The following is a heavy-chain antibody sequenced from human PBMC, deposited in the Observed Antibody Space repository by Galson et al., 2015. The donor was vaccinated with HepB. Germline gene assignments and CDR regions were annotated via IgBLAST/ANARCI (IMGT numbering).Heavy chain of an antibody. J-gene: IGHJ4*02. CDR2: ISYDGSNN. V-gene: IGHV3-30*18. CDR3: AKVEVAAADKSDY. Sequence: SLRLSCAASGFTFSSYGMHWVRQAPGKGLEWVAVISYDGSNNYYADSVKGRFTISRDNSKNTLYLQMNSLRAEDTAVYYCAKVEVAAADKSDYCGQGTLVTVSS. D-gene: IGHD6-13*01. CDR1: GFTFSSYG.